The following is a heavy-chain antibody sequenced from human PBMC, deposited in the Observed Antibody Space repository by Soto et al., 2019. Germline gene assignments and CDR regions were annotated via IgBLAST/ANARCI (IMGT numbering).Heavy chain of an antibody. CDR2: ISYDGSNK. CDR3: ARPLWRDDYNWGYCDL. J-gene: IGHJ2*01. CDR1: GFTFSSYA. D-gene: IGHD4-4*01. Sequence: QVQLVESGGGVVQPGRSLRLSCAASGFTFSSYAMHWVRQAPGKGLEWVAVISYDGSNKYYADSVKGRFTISRDNSKNTLYLQMNRLRAEDTAVYYCARPLWRDDYNWGYCDLWGRGTLVTVSS. V-gene: IGHV3-30-3*01.